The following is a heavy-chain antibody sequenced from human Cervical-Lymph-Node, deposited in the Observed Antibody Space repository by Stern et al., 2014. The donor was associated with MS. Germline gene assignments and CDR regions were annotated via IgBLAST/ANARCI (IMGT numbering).Heavy chain of an antibody. V-gene: IGHV2-5*02. CDR2: IYWDDDK. Sequence: QVTLKESGPTLVKPTQTLTLTCTFSGFSLSTSGMGVGWIRQPPGKALEWLALIYWDDDKLYSPSLKSRLTITKDTSKNQVVLTMTNMDPVDTATYYCAHRRVHEYGDYLDYWGQGTLVTVSS. CDR3: AHRRVHEYGDYLDY. CDR1: GFSLSTSGMG. J-gene: IGHJ4*02. D-gene: IGHD4-17*01.